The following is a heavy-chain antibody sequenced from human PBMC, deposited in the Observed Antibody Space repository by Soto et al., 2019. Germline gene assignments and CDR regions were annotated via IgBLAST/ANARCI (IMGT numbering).Heavy chain of an antibody. J-gene: IGHJ4*02. CDR1: GGSISSSSYY. CDR3: ATSSGELWFGDFDY. V-gene: IGHV4-39*01. D-gene: IGHD3-10*01. CDR2: IYYSGST. Sequence: NPSETLSLTCTVSGGSISSSSYYWGWIRQPPGKGLEWIGSIYYSGSTYYNPSLKSRVTISVDTSKNQFSLKLSSVTAADTAVYYCATSSGELWFGDFDYWGQGTLVTVSS.